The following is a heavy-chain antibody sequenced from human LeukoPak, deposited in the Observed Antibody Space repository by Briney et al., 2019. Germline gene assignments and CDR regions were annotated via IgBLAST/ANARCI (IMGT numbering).Heavy chain of an antibody. CDR2: LNAGNGNT. V-gene: IGHV1-3*01. CDR1: GYTFSDYG. CDR3: ARDPIGPYSGYFDY. J-gene: IGHJ4*02. Sequence: VASVKVSCKASGYTFSDYGIHWVRQAPGQSLEWMGWLNAGNGNTKYSQKFQDRVTITRDTSARTAYMELSSLRSEDTAVYSCARDPIGPYSGYFDYWGQGTLVTVSS. D-gene: IGHD3-10*01.